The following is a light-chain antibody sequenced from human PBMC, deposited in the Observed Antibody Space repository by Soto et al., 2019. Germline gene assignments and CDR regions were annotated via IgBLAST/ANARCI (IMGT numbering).Light chain of an antibody. Sequence: QAVVTQPTSVSAATGEKVTISCSGSSSNIGNNYVSWYQQLPGTAPKLLIYDNNERPSGIPDRFSGSKSGTSATLGITGLQTGDEADYYCGTWDSSLSSVVFGGGTKLTVL. CDR1: SSNIGNNY. V-gene: IGLV1-51*01. CDR2: DNN. J-gene: IGLJ2*01. CDR3: GTWDSSLSSVV.